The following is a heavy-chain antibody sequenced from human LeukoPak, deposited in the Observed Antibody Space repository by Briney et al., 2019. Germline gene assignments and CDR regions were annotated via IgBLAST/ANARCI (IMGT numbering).Heavy chain of an antibody. V-gene: IGHV1-8*03. Sequence: ASVKVSCKASGYTFTSYDINWVRQATGQGLEWMGWMNPNSGNTGYAQKFQGRVTITRNTSISTAYMELSSLRSEDTAVYYCARDLGISGWYAPPLGYFDYWGQGTLLTVSS. CDR1: GYTFTSYD. D-gene: IGHD6-19*01. J-gene: IGHJ4*02. CDR3: ARDLGISGWYAPPLGYFDY. CDR2: MNPNSGNT.